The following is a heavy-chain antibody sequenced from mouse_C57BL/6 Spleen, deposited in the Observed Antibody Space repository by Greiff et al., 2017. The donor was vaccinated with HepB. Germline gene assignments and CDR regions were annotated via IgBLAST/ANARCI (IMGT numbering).Heavy chain of an antibody. Sequence: VQLQQSGAELARPGASVKLSCKASGYTFTSYGVSWVKQRTGQGLEWIGEIYPRSGNTYYNEKIKGMATLTADKSSRTAYMERRSLTSEDSAVYACAGDYGSTAWFAYWGQGTLVTVSA. D-gene: IGHD1-1*01. CDR3: AGDYGSTAWFAY. CDR1: GYTFTSYG. CDR2: IYPRSGNT. J-gene: IGHJ3*01. V-gene: IGHV1-81*01.